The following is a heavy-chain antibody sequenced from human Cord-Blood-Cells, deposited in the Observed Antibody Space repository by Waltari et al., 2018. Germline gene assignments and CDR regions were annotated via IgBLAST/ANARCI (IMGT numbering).Heavy chain of an antibody. D-gene: IGHD2-8*01. CDR3: ARGPMGYGFAFDI. V-gene: IGHV1-69*10. Sequence: QVQLVQSGAEVKKPGSSVKVSCKASGGTFSSYAISWVRQAPGQGLEWMGGISPILGIANDAQKFQGRVTITADKSTSTAYMELSSLRSEDTAVYYCARGPMGYGFAFDIWGQGTMVTVSS. CDR1: GGTFSSYA. J-gene: IGHJ3*02. CDR2: ISPILGIA.